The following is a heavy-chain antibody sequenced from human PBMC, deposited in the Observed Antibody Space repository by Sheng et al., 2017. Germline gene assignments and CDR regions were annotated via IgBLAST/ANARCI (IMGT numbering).Heavy chain of an antibody. J-gene: IGHJ3*02. D-gene: IGHD5-18*01. V-gene: IGHV4-39*07. CDR2: THYGGTT. CDR1: GGSITGSYYY. Sequence: QVQLQQWGAGLLKPSESLSLTCTVSGGSITGSYYYWGWIRQPPGKGLEWIGSTHYGGTTPLQPVPQESRHRVKDTSKNQFSLELSSVTAADTAVYYCARGSDVYSYGRDVFPIWGQGTVVTVSS. CDR3: ARGSDVYSYGRDVFPI.